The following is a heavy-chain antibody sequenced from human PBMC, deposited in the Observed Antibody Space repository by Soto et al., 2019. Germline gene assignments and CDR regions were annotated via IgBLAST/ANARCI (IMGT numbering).Heavy chain of an antibody. Sequence: GESLKISCKGSGYSFTSYWISWVRQMPGKGLEWMGRIDPSDSYTNYSPSFQGHVTISADKSISTACLQWSRLKASDTAMYYCARLSHYNYDMDVWGQGTTVTVSS. CDR1: GYSFTSYW. CDR3: ARLSHYNYDMDV. CDR2: IDPSDSYT. V-gene: IGHV5-10-1*01. J-gene: IGHJ6*02.